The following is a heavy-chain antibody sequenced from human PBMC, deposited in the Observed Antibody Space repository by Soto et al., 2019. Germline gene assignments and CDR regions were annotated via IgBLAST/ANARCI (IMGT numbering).Heavy chain of an antibody. CDR1: CGSISSGGYY. Sequence: TLSLTCTVSCGSISSGGYYWSWIRQHPGKGLEWIGYIYYSGSTYYNPSLKSRVTISVDTSKNQFSLKLSSVTAADTAVYYCARAILWFGEVYWFDPWGQGTLVTVSS. V-gene: IGHV4-31*03. CDR2: IYYSGST. D-gene: IGHD3-10*01. J-gene: IGHJ5*02. CDR3: ARAILWFGEVYWFDP.